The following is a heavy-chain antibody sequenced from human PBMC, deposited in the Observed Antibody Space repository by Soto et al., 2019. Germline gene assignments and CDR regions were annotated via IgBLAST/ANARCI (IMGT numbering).Heavy chain of an antibody. Sequence: SETLSLTCTVSGGSISNNTYYWDWIRRPPGKGLEWIGTIYFSERTYYNPSRKSRVTISVDTSKNQFSLKLSSVTAADTAVYYCERHGAAAAAGRWFDPWGQGTLVNVSS. V-gene: IGHV4-39*01. CDR3: ERHGAAAAAGRWFDP. J-gene: IGHJ5*02. CDR1: GGSISNNTYY. D-gene: IGHD6-13*01. CDR2: IYFSERT.